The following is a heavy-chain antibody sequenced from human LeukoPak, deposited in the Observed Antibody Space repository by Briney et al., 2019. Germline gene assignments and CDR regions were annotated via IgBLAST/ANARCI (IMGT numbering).Heavy chain of an antibody. D-gene: IGHD3-10*01. V-gene: IGHV3-23*01. Sequence: QPGGSLRLSCAASGFTFSSYAMSWVRQAPGKGLEWVSAISGSGGSTYYADSVKGRFTISRDNPKNTLYLQMNSLRAEDTAVYYCAKVKGFGELSPSDAFDIWGQGTMVTVSS. J-gene: IGHJ3*02. CDR2: ISGSGGST. CDR3: AKVKGFGELSPSDAFDI. CDR1: GFTFSSYA.